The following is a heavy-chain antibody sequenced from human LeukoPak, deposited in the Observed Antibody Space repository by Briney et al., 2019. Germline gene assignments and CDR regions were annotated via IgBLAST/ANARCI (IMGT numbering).Heavy chain of an antibody. D-gene: IGHD3-10*01. J-gene: IGHJ5*02. CDR3: ARVRRITMVRGAPWDSSDP. CDR1: GGSISSGGYY. CDR2: IYYSGNT. V-gene: IGHV4-31*03. Sequence: PSETLSLTCTVSGGSISSGGYYWSWIRQHPGKGLEWIGYIYYSGNTYYNPSLKSRVTISVDTSKNQFSLKLSSVTAADTAVYYCARVRRITMVRGAPWDSSDPWGQGTLVTVSS.